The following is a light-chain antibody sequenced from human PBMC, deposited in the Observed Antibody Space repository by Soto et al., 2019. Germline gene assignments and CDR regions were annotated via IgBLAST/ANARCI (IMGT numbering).Light chain of an antibody. CDR1: QSISSY. Sequence: DIQMTQSPSSLSASVGDRVTITCRASQSISSYLNWYQQKPGKAPKLLIYAASSLQSGVPSRFSGSGSGTDFTLTISSLQPEDFATYYCQKSYSTLLYTFGPGMKVDIK. V-gene: IGKV1-39*01. J-gene: IGKJ3*01. CDR3: QKSYSTLLYT. CDR2: AAS.